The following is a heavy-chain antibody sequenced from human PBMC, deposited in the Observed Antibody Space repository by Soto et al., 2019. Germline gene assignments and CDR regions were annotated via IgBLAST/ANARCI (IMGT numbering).Heavy chain of an antibody. CDR3: ARAGGLGAVAVDY. CDR1: GGSISSGGYS. CDR2: IYHSGST. J-gene: IGHJ4*02. D-gene: IGHD6-19*01. V-gene: IGHV4-30-2*01. Sequence: QLQLQESGSGLVKPSQTLSLTCAVSGGSISSGGYSWSWIRQPPGTCLEWIGYIYHSGSTYYNPSRKSRVTISVDRSKTQFSLKLSSVTAADTGVYYCARAGGLGAVAVDYWGQGTLVTVSS.